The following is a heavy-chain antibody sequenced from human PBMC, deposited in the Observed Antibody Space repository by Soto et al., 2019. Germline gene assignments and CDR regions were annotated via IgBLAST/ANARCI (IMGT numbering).Heavy chain of an antibody. CDR1: GFTFSSYA. Sequence: QVQLVESGGGVVQPGRSLRLSCAASGFTFSSYAMHWVRQAPGKGLEWVAVISYDGSNKYYADSVKGRFTISRDNSKNTRYLQMNSRRAEDTAVCYCARAPISPASIAEAGTGIDYWGQGALVTVSS. J-gene: IGHJ4*02. CDR3: ARAPISPASIAEAGTGIDY. CDR2: ISYDGSNK. D-gene: IGHD6-13*01. V-gene: IGHV3-30-3*01.